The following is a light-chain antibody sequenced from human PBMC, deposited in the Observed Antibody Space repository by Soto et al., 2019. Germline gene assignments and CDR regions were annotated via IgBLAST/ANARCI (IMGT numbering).Light chain of an antibody. V-gene: IGKV3-20*01. Sequence: EIVLTQSPATLSLSPGERATLSCRASQSVGYDLAWYQQRPGQAPRLLICGVSSRATGTPARFSGGGSGTDFSLTISRLETEDFSVYYCQQYGSSPLTFGGGTKVDIK. J-gene: IGKJ4*01. CDR3: QQYGSSPLT. CDR2: GVS. CDR1: QSVGYD.